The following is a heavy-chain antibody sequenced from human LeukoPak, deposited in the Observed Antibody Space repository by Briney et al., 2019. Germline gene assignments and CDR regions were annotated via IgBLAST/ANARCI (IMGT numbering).Heavy chain of an antibody. V-gene: IGHV1-18*01. CDR3: ARGMTTGTTRWFDP. CDR1: GYTFTSYG. CDR2: ISAYYVNT. J-gene: IGHJ5*02. D-gene: IGHD1-1*01. Sequence: GSVTDSCRASGYTFTSYGISWVRQAPGQGLAWMGWISAYYVNTNYAQKLQGRVTMTTDTSTSTAYMELRSLRYYDTAVYYCARGMTTGTTRWFDPWGQGTLVTVSS.